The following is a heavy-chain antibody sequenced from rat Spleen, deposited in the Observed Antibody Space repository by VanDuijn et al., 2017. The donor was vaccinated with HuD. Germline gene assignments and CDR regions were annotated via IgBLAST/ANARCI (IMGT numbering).Heavy chain of an antibody. Sequence: EVQLVESDGGLVQPGRSLKLSCAASGFTFSDCYMAWVRQAPTKGLEWVATISYDGSGTYYPDSVQGRFTISRDNTKSTLYLQMDSLKSEDTASYYCVRHGYTRYYFDYWGQGVMVTVSS. CDR2: ISYDGSGT. J-gene: IGHJ2*01. CDR3: VRHGYTRYYFDY. CDR1: GFTFSDCY. D-gene: IGHD1-9*01. V-gene: IGHV5-29*01.